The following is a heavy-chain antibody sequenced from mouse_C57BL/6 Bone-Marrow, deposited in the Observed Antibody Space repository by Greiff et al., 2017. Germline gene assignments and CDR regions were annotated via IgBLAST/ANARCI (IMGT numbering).Heavy chain of an antibody. CDR3: ARISKNYARDY. J-gene: IGHJ4*01. V-gene: IGHV8-8*01. D-gene: IGHD2-5*01. CDR1: GFSLSTFGMG. CDR2: IWWGDDK. Sequence: QVTLKVSGPGILQPSQTLSLTCSFSGFSLSTFGMGVGWIRQPSGKGREWLAHIWWGDDKYYNPALKSRLPISMASSKNQVFLKIANVDTADNATDYWARISKNYARDYWGQGTSVTVSS.